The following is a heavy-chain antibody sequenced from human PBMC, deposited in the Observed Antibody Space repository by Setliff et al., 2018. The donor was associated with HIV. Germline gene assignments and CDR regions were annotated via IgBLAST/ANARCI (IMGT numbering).Heavy chain of an antibody. CDR1: GGSFSNYY. CDR2: TNHRGST. J-gene: IGHJ4*02. D-gene: IGHD6-6*01. V-gene: IGHV4-34*01. CDR3: GRAQIAARRPFDY. Sequence: SETLSLTCAVYGGSFSNYYWSWIRQSPGKGLEWIGETNHRGSTNYSPSLKIRALISADTSKNQFSLRLTSVTAADTSIYYCGRAQIAARRPFDYWGQGTLVTVSS.